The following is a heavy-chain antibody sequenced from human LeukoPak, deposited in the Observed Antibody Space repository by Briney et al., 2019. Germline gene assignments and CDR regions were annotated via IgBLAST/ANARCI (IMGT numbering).Heavy chain of an antibody. CDR1: GFSFSDHC. CDR2: DRKQGNTFIT. CDR3: VRGRVVGLSGDFDY. Sequence: GGSLRLSCVGSGFSFSDHCMDWVRQAPGKGLEWVGRDRKQGNTFITQYAASVKGRFTISRDDSKKSLYLQMNGLNTEDTAVYYCVRGRVVGLSGDFDYWGQGTMVTVSS. V-gene: IGHV3-72*01. J-gene: IGHJ4*02. D-gene: IGHD2-2*01.